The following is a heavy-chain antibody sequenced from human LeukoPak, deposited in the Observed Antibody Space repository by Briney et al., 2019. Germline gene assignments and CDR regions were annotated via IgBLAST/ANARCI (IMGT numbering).Heavy chain of an antibody. CDR3: ARGHIVGVEGPSDY. Sequence: GGSLRLSCAASGFTFSSYGMHWVRQAPGKGLEWVAFIRYDGSNKYYADSVKGRFTISRDNSKNTLYLQMNSLRAEDTAVYYCARGHIVGVEGPSDYWGQGTLVTVSS. D-gene: IGHD1-26*01. V-gene: IGHV3-30*02. CDR2: IRYDGSNK. CDR1: GFTFSSYG. J-gene: IGHJ4*02.